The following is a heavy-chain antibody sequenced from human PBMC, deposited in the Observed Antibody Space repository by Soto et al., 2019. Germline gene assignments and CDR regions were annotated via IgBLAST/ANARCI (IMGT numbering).Heavy chain of an antibody. V-gene: IGHV4-34*01. CDR2: INHSGNT. CDR1: GGCFSGYY. Sequence: PSETLSLTCSVYGGCFSGYYWCWIRQPPGKGLEWIGEINHSGNTNYNPSLKSRVTIPVDMSKNQFSLSLSSVTAADTAVYFCARRKQHFDYFGENYRRTEIGPWGQGTLGAVSS. D-gene: IGHD3-16*01. J-gene: IGHJ5*02. CDR3: ARRKQHFDYFGENYRRTEIGP.